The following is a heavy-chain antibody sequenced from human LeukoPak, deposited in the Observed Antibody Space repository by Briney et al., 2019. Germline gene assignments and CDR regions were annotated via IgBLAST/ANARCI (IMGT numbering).Heavy chain of an antibody. CDR3: ARDLYRIVVVPHYFDY. J-gene: IGHJ4*02. Sequence: PGGSLRLSCAASGFTFSNYNMNWVRQAPGKGLEWVSSITSSSSYIYYADSVKGRFTISRDNAKNSLYLQMDSLRVEDTAVYYCARDLYRIVVVPHYFDYWGQGTLVTVSS. CDR2: ITSSSSYI. CDR1: GFTFSNYN. V-gene: IGHV3-21*06. D-gene: IGHD3-22*01.